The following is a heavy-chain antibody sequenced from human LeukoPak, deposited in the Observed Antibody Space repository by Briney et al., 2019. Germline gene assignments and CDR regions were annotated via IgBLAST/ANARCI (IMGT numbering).Heavy chain of an antibody. J-gene: IGHJ4*02. CDR3: ASATKDTAMVPVDY. D-gene: IGHD5-18*01. Sequence: PGGSLRLSCAASGFTVSSNYMSWVRQAPGKGLEWVSVIYSGGSTYYADSVKGRFTISRDNSKNTLYLQMNNLRAEDTAVYYCASATKDTAMVPVDYWGQGTLVTVSS. V-gene: IGHV3-66*01. CDR2: IYSGGST. CDR1: GFTVSSNY.